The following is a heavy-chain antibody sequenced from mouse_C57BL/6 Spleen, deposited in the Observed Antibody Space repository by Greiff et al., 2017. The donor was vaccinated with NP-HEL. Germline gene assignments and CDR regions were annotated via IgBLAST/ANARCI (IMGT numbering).Heavy chain of an antibody. CDR1: GYTFTSYW. CDR3: GRAIYYGNFAY. D-gene: IGHD2-1*01. Sequence: VQLQQSGAELVMPGASVKLSCKASGYTFTSYWMHWVKQRPGQGLEWIGEIDPSDSYTNYNQKFKGKSTLTVDKSYSTAYMQLSSLTSEDSAVYFCGRAIYYGNFAYWGQGTLVTVSA. CDR2: IDPSDSYT. V-gene: IGHV1-69*01. J-gene: IGHJ3*01.